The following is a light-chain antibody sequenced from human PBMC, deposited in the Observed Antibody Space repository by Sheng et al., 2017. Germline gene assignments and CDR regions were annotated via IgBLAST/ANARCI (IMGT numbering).Light chain of an antibody. J-gene: IGKJ2*01. CDR1: QS. CDR3: QQYYSLPYT. Sequence: EIVLTQSPGTLSLSPGERATLSCRASQSPAETWPGSQAPHLWCIHRATGIPDRFSGSASGTDFTLTISSLQPEDVATYYCQQYYSLPYTFGQGTKLEIK. CDR2: CI. V-gene: IGKV3-20*01.